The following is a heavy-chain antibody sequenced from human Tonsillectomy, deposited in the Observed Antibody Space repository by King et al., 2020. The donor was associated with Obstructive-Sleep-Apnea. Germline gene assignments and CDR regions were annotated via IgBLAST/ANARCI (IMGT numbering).Heavy chain of an antibody. Sequence: QLQGSGPGLVKPSETLSLTCTVSGGFISSSSFYWGWIRQSPGKGLEWIGSIYYSGSTYSNPSLKSRVTFSVDTSKNQFSLKLSSVTAADTAVYYCARDWELLYYFDYWGQGTLVTVSS. CDR2: IYYSGST. D-gene: IGHD1-26*01. V-gene: IGHV4-39*07. CDR3: ARDWELLYYFDY. CDR1: GGFISSSSFY. J-gene: IGHJ4*02.